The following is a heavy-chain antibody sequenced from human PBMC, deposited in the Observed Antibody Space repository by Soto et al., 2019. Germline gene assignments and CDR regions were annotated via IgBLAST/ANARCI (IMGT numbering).Heavy chain of an antibody. D-gene: IGHD3-3*01. CDR3: ARAEGFTIFGVVIIDWFDP. J-gene: IGHJ5*02. CDR2: INHSGST. CDR1: GGSFSGYY. Sequence: PSETLSLTCAVYGGSFSGYYWSWIRQPPGKGLEWIGEINHSGSTNYNPSLKSRVTISVDTSKNQFSLKLSSVTAADTAVYYCARAEGFTIFGVVIIDWFDPWGQGTLVTVSS. V-gene: IGHV4-34*01.